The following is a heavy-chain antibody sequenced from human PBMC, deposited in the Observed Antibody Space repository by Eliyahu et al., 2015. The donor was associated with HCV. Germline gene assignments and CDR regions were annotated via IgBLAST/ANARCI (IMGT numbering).Heavy chain of an antibody. CDR2: IYTSGST. V-gene: IGHV4-4*07. CDR1: XXSISRYY. J-gene: IGHJ3*02. D-gene: IGHD7-27*01. Sequence: QVQLQESGPGLVKPSETLSLTXTXSXXSISRYYWXWIRQPAGKGLXWFGRIYTSGSTNYNPSLKSRVTMSVDTSKNQFSLKLSSVTAADTAVYYCARDGPRGPLGAFDIWGQGTMVTVSS. CDR3: ARDGPRGPLGAFDI.